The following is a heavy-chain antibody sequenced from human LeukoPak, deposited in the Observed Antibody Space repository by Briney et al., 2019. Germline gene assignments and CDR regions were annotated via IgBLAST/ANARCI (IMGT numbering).Heavy chain of an antibody. V-gene: IGHV3-66*01. D-gene: IGHD6-13*01. J-gene: IGHJ4*02. CDR2: IYSGGST. CDR3: AKDQGIAAPYFDY. Sequence: GGSLRLSCAASGFTVSSNYMSWVRQAPGKGLEWVSVIYSGGSTYYADSVKGRFTISRDNSKNTLYLQMNSLRAEDTAVYYCAKDQGIAAPYFDYWGQGTLVTVSS. CDR1: GFTVSSNY.